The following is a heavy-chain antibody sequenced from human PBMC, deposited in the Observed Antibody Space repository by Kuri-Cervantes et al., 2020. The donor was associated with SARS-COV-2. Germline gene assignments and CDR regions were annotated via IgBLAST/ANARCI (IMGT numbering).Heavy chain of an antibody. CDR3: ARDPDGSHFDY. CDR2: IYYSGST. CDR1: GGSFSGYY. D-gene: IGHD1-26*01. V-gene: IGHV4-59*01. Sequence: ETLSLTCAVYGGSFSGYYWSWIRQPPGKGLEWIGSIYYSGSTNYNPSLKSRVTISVDTSKNQFSLKLSSVTAADTAVYYCARDPDGSHFDYWGQGTLVTVSS. J-gene: IGHJ4*02.